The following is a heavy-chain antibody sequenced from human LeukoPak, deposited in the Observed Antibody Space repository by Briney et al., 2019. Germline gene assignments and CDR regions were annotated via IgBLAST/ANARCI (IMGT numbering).Heavy chain of an antibody. V-gene: IGHV1-18*01. Sequence: GASVKVSCKASGYTFTSYGISWVRQAPGQGLEWMGWISAYNGNTNYAQKLQGRVTMTTDTSTSTAYMELRSLRSDDTAVYYCASSHTYDFWSRFDYWGQGTLVTVSS. D-gene: IGHD3-3*01. J-gene: IGHJ4*02. CDR2: ISAYNGNT. CDR3: ASSHTYDFWSRFDY. CDR1: GYTFTSYG.